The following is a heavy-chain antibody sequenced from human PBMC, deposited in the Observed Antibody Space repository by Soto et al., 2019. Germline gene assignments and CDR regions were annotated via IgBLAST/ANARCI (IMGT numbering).Heavy chain of an antibody. J-gene: IGHJ4*02. CDR2: IQRSGET. CDR1: GFTVSRYD. D-gene: IGHD5-12*01. Sequence: GGSLRLSCLASGFTVSRYDMAWVRQAPGKGLEWASIIQRSGETYYSDSAQGRFTISRDNSKNAVYLQMSSLKVGDTGVYSCVRVLYDSGVVDFWGQGSLVTVSS. V-gene: IGHV3-53*01. CDR3: VRVLYDSGVVDF.